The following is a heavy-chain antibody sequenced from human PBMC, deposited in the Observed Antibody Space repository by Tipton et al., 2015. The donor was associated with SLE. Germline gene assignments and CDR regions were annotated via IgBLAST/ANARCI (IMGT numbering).Heavy chain of an antibody. J-gene: IGHJ4*02. Sequence: SLRLSCAASGFTFSNYGMHWVRQAPGKGLEWVAVIWSGGSKTYYADSVKGRFTISRDDPKNTLYLQMNSLRADDTALYYCAKGIFGGVTTYYFDSWGQGTLVTVSS. D-gene: IGHD3-3*01. CDR2: IWSGGSKT. CDR3: AKGIFGGVTTYYFDS. V-gene: IGHV3-30*18. CDR1: GFTFSNYG.